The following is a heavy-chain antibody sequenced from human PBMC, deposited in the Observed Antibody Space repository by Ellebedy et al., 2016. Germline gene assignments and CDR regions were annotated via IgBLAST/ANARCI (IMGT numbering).Heavy chain of an antibody. J-gene: IGHJ6*03. Sequence: GGSLRLXXAASGFTFSSYNMNWVRQAPGKGLEWVSYITTNSLTIYYSDSVKGRFTISRDNAKNSLYLQMNSLRAEDTAVYFCARVDCSSTSCYLPWYYYYMDVWGKGTTVTVSS. CDR1: GFTFSSYN. D-gene: IGHD2-2*01. CDR2: ITTNSLTI. CDR3: ARVDCSSTSCYLPWYYYYMDV. V-gene: IGHV3-48*01.